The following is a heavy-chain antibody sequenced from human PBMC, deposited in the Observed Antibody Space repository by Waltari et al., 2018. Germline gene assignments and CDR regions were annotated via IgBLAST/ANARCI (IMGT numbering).Heavy chain of an antibody. CDR3: ARDLRSWPYYLDY. CDR2: IKELGNEK. J-gene: IGHJ4*02. V-gene: IGHV3-7*01. CDR1: GFTFSNNW. Sequence: EVQLVESGGALVQPGGSLRLSCAASGFTFSNNWMNWVGQAPGRGLGGMASIKELGNEKKYGDSVRGRFTISRDDAKKSVYLELNSLRADDTAVYYCARDLRSWPYYLDYWGQGTLVTVSS. D-gene: IGHD6-13*01.